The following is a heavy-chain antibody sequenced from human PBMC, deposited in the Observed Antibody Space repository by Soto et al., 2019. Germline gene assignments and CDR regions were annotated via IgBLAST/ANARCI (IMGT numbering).Heavy chain of an antibody. CDR2: FIPIFGTA. CDR3: ARGRGVPAARNYYYYYGMDV. CDR1: GGTFSSYA. J-gene: IGHJ6*02. V-gene: IGHV1-69*01. D-gene: IGHD2-2*01. Sequence: QVQLVQSGAEVKKPGSSVKVSCKASGGTFSSYAISWVRQAPGQGLEWMGGFIPIFGTANYAQKFQGRVTITADESTSTAYMELSSLRSEDTAVYYCARGRGVPAARNYYYYYGMDVWGQGTTVTVSS.